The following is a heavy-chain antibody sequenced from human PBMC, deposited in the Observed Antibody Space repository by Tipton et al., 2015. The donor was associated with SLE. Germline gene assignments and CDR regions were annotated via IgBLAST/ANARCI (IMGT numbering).Heavy chain of an antibody. Sequence: SLRLSCAASGFTFSNYWMHWVRQAPGKGLVWVSRISGDGGTTYYADSVKGRYTISRDNSKSTLYLQMNSLRAEDTAVYYCASSIAAAGYYYGMDVWGQGTTVTVSS. CDR3: ASSIAAAGYYYGMDV. D-gene: IGHD6-13*01. CDR2: ISGDGGTT. V-gene: IGHV3-74*01. J-gene: IGHJ6*02. CDR1: GFTFSNYW.